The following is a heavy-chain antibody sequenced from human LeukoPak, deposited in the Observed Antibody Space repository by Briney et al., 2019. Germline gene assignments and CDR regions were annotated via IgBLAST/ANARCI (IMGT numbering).Heavy chain of an antibody. CDR3: ARDWPGSDSYYYYYMDV. Sequence: ASVKVSCKASGYTFTSSGITWVRQAPGQGLEWMGWISAYNGNTNYAQKLQGRVTMTTDTSTSTAYMELRSLRSDDTAVYYCARDWPGSDSYYYYYMDVWGTGTAVTVSS. J-gene: IGHJ6*03. D-gene: IGHD1-1*01. V-gene: IGHV1-18*01. CDR2: ISAYNGNT. CDR1: GYTFTSSG.